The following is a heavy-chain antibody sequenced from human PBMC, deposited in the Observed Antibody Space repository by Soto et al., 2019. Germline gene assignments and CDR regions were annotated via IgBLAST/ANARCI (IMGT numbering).Heavy chain of an antibody. CDR3: AKNYDLTIQYYFDY. D-gene: IGHD3-3*01. CDR2: ISGRGGST. J-gene: IGHJ4*02. CDR1: GFTFSAYA. Sequence: PGGSLRLSCAASGFTFSAYAMSWVRQAPGKGLEWVSAISGRGGSTAYADSVKGRFTISRDTSKNTLYLQMNSLRAEDTAVYYCAKNYDLTIQYYFDYWGQGTLVTVSS. V-gene: IGHV3-23*01.